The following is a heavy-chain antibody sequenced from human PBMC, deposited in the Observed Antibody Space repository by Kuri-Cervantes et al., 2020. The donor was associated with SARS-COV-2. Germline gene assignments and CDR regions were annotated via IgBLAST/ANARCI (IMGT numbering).Heavy chain of an antibody. D-gene: IGHD3-22*01. CDR1: GNTLTELP. Sequence: VSVKVSCKVSGNTLTELPLHWVRQAPGKGLEWMGGFDPEQREIIYAQKFQGRVSMTEDTSTDTAYMELSSLRSEDTAVYYCATEGYSIIIWAFAHWGQGTKVTVSS. J-gene: IGHJ3*01. CDR3: ATEGYSIIIWAFAH. V-gene: IGHV1-24*01. CDR2: FDPEQREI.